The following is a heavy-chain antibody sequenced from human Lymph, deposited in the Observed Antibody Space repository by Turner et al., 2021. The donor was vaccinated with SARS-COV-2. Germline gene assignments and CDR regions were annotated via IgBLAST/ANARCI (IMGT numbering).Heavy chain of an antibody. Sequence: QVQLQESGPGLVRPSGTLSLTCTVSGGSISSYYWSWIRQPPGKGLEWIGYIHYSGSTNYNLSLKSRVTISVDTSKNQFSLKLSSVTAADTAVYYCARHGFSGWYGGGMDVWGQGTTVTVSS. D-gene: IGHD6-19*01. V-gene: IGHV4-59*08. CDR3: ARHGFSGWYGGGMDV. J-gene: IGHJ6*02. CDR1: GGSISSYY. CDR2: IHYSGST.